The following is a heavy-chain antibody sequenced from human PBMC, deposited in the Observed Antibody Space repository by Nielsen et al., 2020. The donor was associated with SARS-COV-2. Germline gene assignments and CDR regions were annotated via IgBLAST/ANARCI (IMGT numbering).Heavy chain of an antibody. CDR3: ARLGSGSYSNWFDP. Sequence: KVSCKASDYTFSSHGISWVRQMPGKGLEWMGRIDPSDSYTNYTPSFQGHVTISADKSISTAYLQWSSLKASDTAMYYCARLGSGSYSNWFDPWGQGTLVTVSS. V-gene: IGHV5-10-1*01. D-gene: IGHD1-26*01. CDR2: IDPSDSYT. J-gene: IGHJ5*02. CDR1: DYTFSSHG.